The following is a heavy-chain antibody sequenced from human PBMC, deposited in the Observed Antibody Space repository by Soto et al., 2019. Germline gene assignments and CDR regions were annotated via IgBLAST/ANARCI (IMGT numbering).Heavy chain of an antibody. V-gene: IGHV3-21*04. J-gene: IGHJ6*02. CDR2: ISTSTSHI. Sequence: EVHLVESGGGLVKPGGSLRLSCAVSGFTFSSCTMNWVRQAPGKGLEWVSPISTSTSHIYYADSVKGRFTISRDNAKNSLFLQMNSLRAEDTAVYYSSGCSGGGCHQNYGMDVWGQGTTVTVSS. CDR1: GFTFSSCT. CDR3: SGCSGGGCHQNYGMDV. D-gene: IGHD2-15*01.